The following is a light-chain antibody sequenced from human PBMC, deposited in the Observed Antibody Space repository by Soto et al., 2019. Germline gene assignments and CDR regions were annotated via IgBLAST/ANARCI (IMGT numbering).Light chain of an antibody. CDR3: SSYTSSGTVV. V-gene: IGLV2-14*01. Sequence: QSALTQPASVSGSPGQSITISCTGTSSDVGGYNYVSWYQQHPGKAPKLMIYDVNNRPSGVSNRFSGSKSGNTASLTVSGLQAEDEADYYCSSYTSSGTVVFVGGTKVTVL. J-gene: IGLJ3*02. CDR2: DVN. CDR1: SSDVGGYNY.